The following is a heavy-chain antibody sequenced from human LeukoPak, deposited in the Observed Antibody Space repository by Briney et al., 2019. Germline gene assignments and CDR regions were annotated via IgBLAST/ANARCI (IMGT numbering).Heavy chain of an antibody. Sequence: SETLSLTCAVYGGSFSGYYWSWIRQPPGKGLEWIGEINHSGSTNYNPSLKSRVTMSVDTSKNQFSLKLSSVTAADTAVYYCARDKGRFDRAFDPWGQGTLVTVSS. D-gene: IGHD3-9*01. CDR3: ARDKGRFDRAFDP. CDR1: GGSFSGYY. CDR2: INHSGST. J-gene: IGHJ5*02. V-gene: IGHV4-34*01.